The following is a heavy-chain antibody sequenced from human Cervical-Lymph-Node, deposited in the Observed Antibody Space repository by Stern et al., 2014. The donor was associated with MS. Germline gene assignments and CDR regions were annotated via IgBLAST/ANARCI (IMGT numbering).Heavy chain of an antibody. J-gene: IGHJ4*02. Sequence: VQLVQSGGGLVKPGGSLRLSCAASGFTFSDYYMSWIRQAPGKGLEWVSYISSSGSSIYYADSVKGRFTNSRDNAKNSLYLQMNSLRAEDTAVYYCARDLDFWSGYYQMGYDYWGQGTLVTVSS. V-gene: IGHV3-11*01. CDR2: ISSSGSSI. CDR1: GFTFSDYY. CDR3: ARDLDFWSGYYQMGYDY. D-gene: IGHD3-3*01.